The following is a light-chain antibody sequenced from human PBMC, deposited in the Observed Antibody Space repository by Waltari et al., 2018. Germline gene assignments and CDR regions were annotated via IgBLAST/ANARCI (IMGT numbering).Light chain of an antibody. V-gene: IGKV3-15*01. CDR2: GAS. J-gene: IGKJ1*01. CDR3: QQYNNWPRT. Sequence: EIVMTQSPATLSVSPGERATLPCRASQSVSSNLALYQQKPGQAPRLLIYGASTRATGIPARFSGSGSGREFTLTISSLQSKDFAVYYCQQYNNWPRTFGQGTKVEIK. CDR1: QSVSSN.